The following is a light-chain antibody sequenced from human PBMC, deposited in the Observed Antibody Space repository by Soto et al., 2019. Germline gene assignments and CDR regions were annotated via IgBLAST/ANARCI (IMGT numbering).Light chain of an antibody. CDR3: CSYAGGYTFDV. Sequence: QSVLTQPRSVSGSPGQSVAISCTGTSSDVGGYNYVSWYQQHPGEAPKLMIYDVNKRPSGVPDRFSGSKSGNTASLTISGLQAEDEADYSCCSYAGGYTFDVFGTGTKLTVL. V-gene: IGLV2-11*01. CDR2: DVN. J-gene: IGLJ1*01. CDR1: SSDVGGYNY.